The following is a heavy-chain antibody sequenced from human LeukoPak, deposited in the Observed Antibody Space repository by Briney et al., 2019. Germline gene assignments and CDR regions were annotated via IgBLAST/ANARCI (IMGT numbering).Heavy chain of an antibody. V-gene: IGHV3-73*01. J-gene: IGHJ4*02. D-gene: IGHD6-13*01. CDR2: IRSKANNYAT. CDR1: GFTFSGSA. CDR3: TTSPGGAAAGTYV. Sequence: GGSLKLSCAASGFTFSGSAMHWVRQASGKGLEWVGRIRSKANNYATTYAASVKGRFTISRDDSENSAFLQINSLKTEDTAVYYCTTSPGGAAAGTYVWGQGTLVTVSS.